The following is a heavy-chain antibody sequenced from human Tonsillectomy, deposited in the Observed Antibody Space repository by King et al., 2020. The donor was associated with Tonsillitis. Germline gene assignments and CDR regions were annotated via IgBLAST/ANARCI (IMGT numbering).Heavy chain of an antibody. CDR3: ARQGAYCGGDCSNWFDP. J-gene: IGHJ5*02. CDR1: GGSISSYY. V-gene: IGHV4-59*01. Sequence: QLQESGPGLVKPSETLSLTCTVSGGSISSYYWSWIRQPPGKGLEWIGYIYYSGSSNYNPSLKSRLTISVDASKNQFSLNLSSVTAADTAVYYCARQGAYCGGDCSNWFDPWGQGTLVTVSS. CDR2: IYYSGSS. D-gene: IGHD2-21*02.